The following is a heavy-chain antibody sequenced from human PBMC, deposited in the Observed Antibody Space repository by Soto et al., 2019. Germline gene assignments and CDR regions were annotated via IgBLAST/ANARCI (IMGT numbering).Heavy chain of an antibody. CDR1: GGSFSGYY. J-gene: IGHJ4*02. V-gene: IGHV4-34*01. CDR2: INHSGST. Sequence: KTSETLSLTCAVYGGSFSGYYWSWIRQPPGKGLEWIGEINHSGSTNYNPSLKSRVTISVDTSKNQFSLKLSSVTAADTAVYYCARGRGRYDSSGYLDYWGQGTLVTV. CDR3: ARGRGRYDSSGYLDY. D-gene: IGHD3-22*01.